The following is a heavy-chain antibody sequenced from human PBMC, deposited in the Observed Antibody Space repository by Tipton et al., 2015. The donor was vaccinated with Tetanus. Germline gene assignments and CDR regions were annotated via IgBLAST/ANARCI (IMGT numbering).Heavy chain of an antibody. CDR1: GFTLGTYS. CDR2: ISTTSNTI. J-gene: IGHJ4*02. CDR3: AFRTNWRFSRGFDC. V-gene: IGHV3-48*04. D-gene: IGHD1-20*01. Sequence: SLRLSCIASGFTLGTYSMNWVRQAPGEGLEWISYISTTSNTIYYADSVKGRFTISRDNAENSLYLQMSSLRVEDTAVYYCAFRTNWRFSRGFDCWGQGILVTVSS.